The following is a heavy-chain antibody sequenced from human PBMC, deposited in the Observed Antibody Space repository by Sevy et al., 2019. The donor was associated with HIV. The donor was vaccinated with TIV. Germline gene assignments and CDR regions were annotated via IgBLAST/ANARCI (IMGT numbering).Heavy chain of an antibody. V-gene: IGHV3-9*01. CDR1: GFTFDDYA. CDR3: AKTPSSGWYENAFDI. CDR2: ISWNSGSI. Sequence: GGSLRLSCAASGFTFDDYAMHWVRQAPGKGLEWVSGISWNSGSIGYADSVKGRFTISRDNAKNSLYLQMNSLRAEDTALYYCAKTPSSGWYENAFDIWGQGTMVTVSS. D-gene: IGHD6-19*01. J-gene: IGHJ3*02.